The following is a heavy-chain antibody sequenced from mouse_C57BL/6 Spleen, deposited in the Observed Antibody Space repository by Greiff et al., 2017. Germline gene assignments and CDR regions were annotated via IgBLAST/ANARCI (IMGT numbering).Heavy chain of an antibody. CDR1: GFTFSSYA. D-gene: IGHD4-1*01. CDR3: ARRGGTGYFDV. J-gene: IGHJ1*03. CDR2: ISDGGSYT. Sequence: EVKLVESGGGLVKPGGSLKLSCAASGFTFSSYAMSWVRQTPEKRQEWVATISDGGSYTYYPDNVKGRFTISRDNAKNNLYLQMSHLKSEDTAMYYCARRGGTGYFDVWGTGTTVTVSS. V-gene: IGHV5-4*03.